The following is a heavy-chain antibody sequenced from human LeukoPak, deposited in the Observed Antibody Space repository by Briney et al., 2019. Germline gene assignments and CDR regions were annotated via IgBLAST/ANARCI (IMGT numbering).Heavy chain of an antibody. V-gene: IGHV4-59*01. D-gene: IGHD5-18*01. CDR2: IYYRGST. J-gene: IGHJ6*02. CDR1: GGSISSYY. Sequence: ETLSLTCTVSGGSISSYYWSWIRQPPGKGLEWIGYIYYRGSTNYNPSLKSRVTISVDTSKNQFSLKLSSVTAADTAVYYCARESPDTAMQGPPYYYGMDVWGQGTTVTVSS. CDR3: ARESPDTAMQGPPYYYGMDV.